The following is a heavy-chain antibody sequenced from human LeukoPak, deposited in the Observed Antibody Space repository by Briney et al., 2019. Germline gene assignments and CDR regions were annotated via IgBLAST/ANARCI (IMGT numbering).Heavy chain of an antibody. Sequence: GGSLRLSCAASGFTFSSYWMSWVRQAPGKGLEWVANIKQDGSEKYYVDSVKGRFTISRDNAKNSLYLQMNSLRAEDTALYYCARDHPYYDFWSGYTQFYYYYYMDVWGKGTTVTVSS. V-gene: IGHV3-7*01. CDR1: GFTFSSYW. CDR3: ARDHPYYDFWSGYTQFYYYYYMDV. D-gene: IGHD3-3*01. CDR2: IKQDGSEK. J-gene: IGHJ6*03.